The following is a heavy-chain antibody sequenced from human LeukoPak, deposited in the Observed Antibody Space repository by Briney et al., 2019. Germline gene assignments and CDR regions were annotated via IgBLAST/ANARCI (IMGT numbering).Heavy chain of an antibody. Sequence: GASVKVSCTASGYTFTGYYMHWVRQAPGQGLEWMGWINPSGGSTVYAQKFQGRVTMTRDMPTSTVYMELSSLRSEDTAVFYCARRAQVERRHSQFDYWGQGTLVTVSS. CDR3: ARRAQVERRHSQFDY. CDR2: INPSGGST. CDR1: GYTFTGYY. D-gene: IGHD1-1*01. J-gene: IGHJ4*02. V-gene: IGHV1-46*01.